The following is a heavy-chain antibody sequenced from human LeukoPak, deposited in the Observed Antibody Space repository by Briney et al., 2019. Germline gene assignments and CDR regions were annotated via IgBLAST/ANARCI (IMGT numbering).Heavy chain of an antibody. CDR1: GFTFSSYS. Sequence: PGGSLRLSCAASGFTFSSYSMNWVRQAPGKGLEWVSSISSSSSYIYYADSVKGRFTISRDNAKNSLYLQMNSLRAEDTAVYYCARDLERDYYDSSGYFDYWGQGTLVTVSS. CDR2: ISSSSSYI. D-gene: IGHD3-22*01. J-gene: IGHJ4*02. CDR3: ARDLERDYYDSSGYFDY. V-gene: IGHV3-21*01.